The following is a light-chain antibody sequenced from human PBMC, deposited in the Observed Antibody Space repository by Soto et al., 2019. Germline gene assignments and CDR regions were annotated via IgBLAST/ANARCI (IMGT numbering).Light chain of an antibody. CDR3: SAWDDSLNGLYV. CDR1: TSNIGAGFD. CDR2: SND. J-gene: IGLJ1*01. V-gene: IGLV1-44*01. Sequence: QSVLTQPPSVSGAPGQRVTISCTGSTSNIGAGFDVYWYQHLPGTAPKLLIYSNDRRPSGVPERFSGSKSGTSASLAISGLQSEDEADYYCSAWDDSLNGLYVFGTGTKVTAL.